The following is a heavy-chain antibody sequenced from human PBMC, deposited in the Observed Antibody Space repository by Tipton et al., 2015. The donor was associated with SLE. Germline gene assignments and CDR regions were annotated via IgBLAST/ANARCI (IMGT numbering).Heavy chain of an antibody. Sequence: LSLTCSVSGDSMSSSSHYWGWIRQSPGKGLEWIGNIHYRGTTYYNPPLKSRVTLSVDTSKNQFSLILSSVTAADTAVYYCAKDRHYDPHAFEIWGQGTMVTVSS. D-gene: IGHD3-22*01. V-gene: IGHV4-39*07. CDR1: GDSMSSSSHY. CDR2: IHYRGTT. J-gene: IGHJ3*02. CDR3: AKDRHYDPHAFEI.